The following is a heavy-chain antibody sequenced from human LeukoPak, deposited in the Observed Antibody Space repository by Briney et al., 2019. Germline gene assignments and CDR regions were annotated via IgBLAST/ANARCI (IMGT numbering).Heavy chain of an antibody. Sequence: GGSLRLSCAASGFTVSSNYMSWVRQAPGRGLEWVSVIYSGGSTYYADSVKGRFTISRDNSKNTLYLQMDSLRAEDTAVYYCARVDYGDYGFDYWGQGTLVTVSS. J-gene: IGHJ4*02. CDR2: IYSGGST. V-gene: IGHV3-66*01. D-gene: IGHD4-17*01. CDR3: ARVDYGDYGFDY. CDR1: GFTVSSNY.